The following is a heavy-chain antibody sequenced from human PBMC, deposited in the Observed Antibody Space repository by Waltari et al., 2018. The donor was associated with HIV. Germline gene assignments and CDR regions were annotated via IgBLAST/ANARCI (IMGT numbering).Heavy chain of an antibody. CDR3: ARDRARTTDYYYYGMGV. CDR2: INPNSGGT. Sequence: QVQLVQSGAEVKKPGASVKVSCKASGYTFTGYYMHWVRQAPGQGLEWMGWINPNSGGTNYAQKFQGRVTMTRDTSISTAYMELSRLRSDDTAVYYCARDRARTTDYYYYGMGVWGQGTTVTVSS. D-gene: IGHD1-7*01. CDR1: GYTFTGYY. V-gene: IGHV1-2*02. J-gene: IGHJ6*02.